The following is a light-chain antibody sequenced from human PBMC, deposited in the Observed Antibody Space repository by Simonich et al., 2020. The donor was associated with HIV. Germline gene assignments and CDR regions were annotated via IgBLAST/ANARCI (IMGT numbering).Light chain of an antibody. CDR3: QQYNNWRT. CDR1: PTVNSN. V-gene: IGKV3-15*01. J-gene: IGKJ1*01. Sequence: EIVMTQSPATLSVSPGERATLSCRASPTVNSNLAWYQQKPGQAPTLLIYGASTRATGVPARCSGRGSGTEFTLTLSSLQSEDFAVYYCQQYNNWRTFGQGTKVEIK. CDR2: GAS.